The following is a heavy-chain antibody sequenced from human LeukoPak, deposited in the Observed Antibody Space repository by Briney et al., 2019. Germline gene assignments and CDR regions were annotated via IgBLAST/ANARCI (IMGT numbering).Heavy chain of an antibody. V-gene: IGHV3-23*01. J-gene: IGHJ4*02. CDR2: INAGGGNT. Sequence: GGSLRLSCAVSGFTFSSYAMSWVRQAPGKGLEWVSSINAGGGNTYYADSVKGRFTISRDNSKNTLYLQMNSLRAEDTAVYYCAKRLAYYFDNWGQGTLVTVSS. CDR1: GFTFSSYA. CDR3: AKRLAYYFDN.